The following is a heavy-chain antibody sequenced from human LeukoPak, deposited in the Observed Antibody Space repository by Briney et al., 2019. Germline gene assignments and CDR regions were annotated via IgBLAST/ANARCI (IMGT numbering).Heavy chain of an antibody. CDR1: GFTVSSNY. CDR2: IYSGGST. D-gene: IGHD5-12*01. V-gene: IGHV3-66*01. CDR3: ARDPAPSGYVAFDY. J-gene: IGHJ4*02. Sequence: GGSLRLSCAASGFTVSSNYMSWVRQAPGKGLEWVSVIYSGGSTYYADSVKGRFTISRDNSKNTLYLQMNSLRAEDTAVYYCARDPAPSGYVAFDYWGQGTLVTVSS.